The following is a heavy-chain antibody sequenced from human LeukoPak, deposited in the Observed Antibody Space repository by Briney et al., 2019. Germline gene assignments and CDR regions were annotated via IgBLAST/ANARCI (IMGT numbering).Heavy chain of an antibody. Sequence: GRSLRLSCAASGFTFSSYDMHWVRQATGKGLEWVSAIGTAGDTYYPGSVKGRFTISRENAKNSLYLQMNSLRAGDTAVYYCAREAYCGGDCPSAFDIWGQGTMVTVST. D-gene: IGHD2-21*02. CDR1: GFTFSSYD. J-gene: IGHJ3*02. CDR3: AREAYCGGDCPSAFDI. CDR2: IGTAGDT. V-gene: IGHV3-13*04.